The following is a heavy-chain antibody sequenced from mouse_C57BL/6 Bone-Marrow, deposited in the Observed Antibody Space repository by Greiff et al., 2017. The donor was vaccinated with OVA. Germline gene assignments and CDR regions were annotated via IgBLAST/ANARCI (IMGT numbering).Heavy chain of an antibody. V-gene: IGHV7-3*01. J-gene: IGHJ4*01. CDR3: ASSPTGTRAMDY. CDR1: GFTFTDYY. CDR2: IRNKANGYTT. Sequence: EVMLVESGGGLVQPGGSLSLSCAASGFTFTDYYMSWVRQPPGKALEWLGFIRNKANGYTTEYSASVKGRFTISRDNSQSILYLQMNALRAEDSATYYCASSPTGTRAMDYWGQGTSVTVSS. D-gene: IGHD4-1*02.